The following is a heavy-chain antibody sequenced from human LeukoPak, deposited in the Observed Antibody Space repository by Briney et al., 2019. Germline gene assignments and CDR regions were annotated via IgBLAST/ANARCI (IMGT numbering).Heavy chain of an antibody. CDR2: INWNGGST. CDR1: GFTFDDYG. J-gene: IGHJ3*02. V-gene: IGHV3-20*04. CDR3: AKDRGSYTPGDAFDI. D-gene: IGHD3-16*01. Sequence: PGGSLRLSCAASGFTFDDYGMSWVRQPPGKGLEWVSGINWNGGSTGYADSVKGRFTISRDNSKNSLYLQMNSLRTEDTALYYCAKDRGSYTPGDAFDIWGQGTMVTVSS.